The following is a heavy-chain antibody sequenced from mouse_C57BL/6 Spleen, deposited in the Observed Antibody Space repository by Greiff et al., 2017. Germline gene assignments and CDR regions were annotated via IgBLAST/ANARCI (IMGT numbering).Heavy chain of an antibody. D-gene: IGHD2-2*01. CDR1: GFSLTSYG. CDR3: ARHEVTYYAMDY. CDR2: IWSDGST. Sequence: QVQLKESGPGLVAPSQSLSITCTVSGFSLTSYGVHWVRQPPGKGLEWLVVIWSDGSTTYNSAIKSRLSISKDNSKSQVFLKMNSLQTDDTAMYYCARHEVTYYAMDYWGQGTSVTVSS. V-gene: IGHV2-6-1*01. J-gene: IGHJ4*01.